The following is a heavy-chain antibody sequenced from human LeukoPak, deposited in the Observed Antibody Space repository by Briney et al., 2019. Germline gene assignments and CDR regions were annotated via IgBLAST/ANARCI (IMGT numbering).Heavy chain of an antibody. Sequence: PSETLSLTCAVYGGSFSGYYWSWIRQPPGKGLEWIGEINHSGGTNYNPSLKSRITISVDTSKNQFSLKLSSVTAADTAVYYCARAKVKPAVAGRRYHWFDPWGQGTLVTVSS. CDR2: INHSGGT. CDR1: GGSFSGYY. J-gene: IGHJ5*02. CDR3: ARAKVKPAVAGRRYHWFDP. V-gene: IGHV4-34*01. D-gene: IGHD6-19*01.